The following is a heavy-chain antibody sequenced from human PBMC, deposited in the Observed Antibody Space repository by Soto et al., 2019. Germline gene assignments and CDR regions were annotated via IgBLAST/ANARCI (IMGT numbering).Heavy chain of an antibody. CDR1: GFTFSSYA. V-gene: IGHV3-23*01. CDR3: AKGGSGGSGWYVDY. D-gene: IGHD6-19*01. J-gene: IGHJ4*02. CDR2: ISGSGGST. Sequence: EVQLLESGGGLVQPGGSLRLSCAASGFTFSSYAMSWVRQAPGKGLEWVSAISGSGGSTYYADSVKGRFTISRDNSKNTLYLQMNSPRGEDTAVYYCAKGGSGGSGWYVDYWGQGTLVTVSS.